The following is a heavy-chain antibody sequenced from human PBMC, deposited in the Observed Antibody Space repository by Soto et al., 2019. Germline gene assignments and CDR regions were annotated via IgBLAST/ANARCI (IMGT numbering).Heavy chain of an antibody. Sequence: EVQLLESGGGLVQPGGSLRLSCAASGFSFSSYAMSWVRQAPGKGLVWVSAISGSGGSTYYADSVKGRFTISRDNSKNTLYLQMNSLSAEDTAVYYCAKDRSSGWYFIRWGQGTLVTVSS. CDR1: GFSFSSYA. V-gene: IGHV3-23*01. J-gene: IGHJ4*02. CDR3: AKDRSSGWYFIR. CDR2: ISGSGGST. D-gene: IGHD6-19*01.